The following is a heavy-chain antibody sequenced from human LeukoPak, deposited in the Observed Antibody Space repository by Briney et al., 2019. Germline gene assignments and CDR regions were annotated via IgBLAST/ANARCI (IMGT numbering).Heavy chain of an antibody. V-gene: IGHV4-30-4*01. CDR2: IYYSGST. CDR1: GASISSGGYY. D-gene: IGHD1-26*01. CDR3: ARWRVGATN. J-gene: IGHJ4*02. Sequence: PSQTLSLTCTVSGASISSGGYYWGWIRQPPGKGLEWIGYIYYSGSTYYNPSLKSRVTISVDTSKNQFSLKLSSVTAADTAVYYCARWRVGATNWGQGTLVTVSS.